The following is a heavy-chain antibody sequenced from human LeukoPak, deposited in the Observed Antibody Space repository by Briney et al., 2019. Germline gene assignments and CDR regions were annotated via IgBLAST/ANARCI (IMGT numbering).Heavy chain of an antibody. CDR2: IYSGGST. Sequence: PGGSLRLSCAASGFTVSSNHMSWVRQAPGKGLEWVSVIYSGGSTYYADSVEGRFTISRDNSKNTLYLQMNSLRAEDTAVYYCARSHLASGWPDYWGQGTLVTVSS. CDR3: ARSHLASGWPDY. CDR1: GFTVSSNH. J-gene: IGHJ4*02. V-gene: IGHV3-66*01. D-gene: IGHD6-19*01.